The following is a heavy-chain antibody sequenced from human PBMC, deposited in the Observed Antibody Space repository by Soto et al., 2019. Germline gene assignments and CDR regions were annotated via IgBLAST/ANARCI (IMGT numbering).Heavy chain of an antibody. CDR3: ARGYCSGGSCYFFDY. J-gene: IGHJ4*02. CDR1: GFTFRSYC. V-gene: IGHV3-33*01. D-gene: IGHD2-15*01. Sequence: GSLRLSFAASGFTFRSYCMHWVRQAPGKGLEWVAVIWYDGSNKYYADSVKGRFTISRDNSKNTLYLQMNSLRAEDTAVYYCARGYCSGGSCYFFDYWGQGTLVTVSS. CDR2: IWYDGSNK.